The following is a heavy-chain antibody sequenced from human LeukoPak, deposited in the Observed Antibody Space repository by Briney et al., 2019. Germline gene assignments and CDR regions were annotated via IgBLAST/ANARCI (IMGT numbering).Heavy chain of an antibody. V-gene: IGHV3-30*02. Sequence: GGSLRLSCAASGFTFSSYGMHWVRQAPGKGLEWVAFIRYDGSNKYYADSVKGRFTISRDNSKNTLYLQMNSLRAEDTAVYYCAKGLLGYCSSTSCHAEDYWGQGTLVTVSS. CDR3: AKGLLGYCSSTSCHAEDY. J-gene: IGHJ4*02. CDR2: IRYDGSNK. D-gene: IGHD2-2*01. CDR1: GFTFSSYG.